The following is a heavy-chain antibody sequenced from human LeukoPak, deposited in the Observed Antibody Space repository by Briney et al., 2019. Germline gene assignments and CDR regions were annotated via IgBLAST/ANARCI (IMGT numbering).Heavy chain of an antibody. CDR2: ISGSGGSA. J-gene: IGHJ6*02. CDR3: VGVVPAAKYYYYYGMDV. V-gene: IGHV3-23*01. CDR1: GFTFSSYA. D-gene: IGHD2-2*01. Sequence: GGSLRLSCAAYGFTFSSYAMSWVRQAPGKGLEWVSAISGSGGSAYYADSVKGRFTISRDNSKNTLYLQMNSLRAEDTAVYYCVGVVPAAKYYYYYGMDVWGQGTTVTVSS.